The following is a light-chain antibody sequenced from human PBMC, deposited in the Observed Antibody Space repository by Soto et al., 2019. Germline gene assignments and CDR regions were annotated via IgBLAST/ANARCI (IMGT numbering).Light chain of an antibody. J-gene: IGLJ1*01. CDR3: EAWDDSLSGFNV. Sequence: QSALTQPPSASGTPGQRVTISCSGSTPNIGTNYVYWYQQLPGTAPKLLIYRNDQRPSGVPDRFSGSKSGTSASLAISGLRSDDEADYFCEAWDDSLSGFNVFGTGTKVTVL. CDR2: RND. V-gene: IGLV1-47*01. CDR1: TPNIGTNY.